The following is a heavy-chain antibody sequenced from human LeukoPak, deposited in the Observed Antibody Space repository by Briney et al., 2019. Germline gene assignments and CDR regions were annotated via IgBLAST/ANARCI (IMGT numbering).Heavy chain of an antibody. CDR1: GYTFTSYY. J-gene: IGHJ3*02. CDR3: ARDGEYSSSAGKDAFDI. CDR2: INPSGGST. D-gene: IGHD6-6*01. V-gene: IGHV1-46*01. Sequence: ASVKVSCKASGYTFTSYYMHWVRQAPGQGLEWMGLINPSGGSTSYAQKFQGRVTMTRDTSTSTVYMELSSLRSEDTAVYYCARDGEYSSSAGKDAFDIWGQGTMVTVSS.